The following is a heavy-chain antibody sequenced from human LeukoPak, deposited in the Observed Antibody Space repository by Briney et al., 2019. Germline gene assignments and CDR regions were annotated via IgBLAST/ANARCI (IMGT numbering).Heavy chain of an antibody. Sequence: ASVKVSCKASGYTFTSYGISWVRQAPGQGLKWMGWISAYNGNTNYAQKLQGRVTMTTDTSTSTAYMELRSLRSDDTAVYYCARGALRWLQFKEGDNWFDPWGQGTLVTVSS. CDR3: ARGALRWLQFKEGDNWFDP. V-gene: IGHV1-18*01. D-gene: IGHD5-24*01. J-gene: IGHJ5*02. CDR1: GYTFTSYG. CDR2: ISAYNGNT.